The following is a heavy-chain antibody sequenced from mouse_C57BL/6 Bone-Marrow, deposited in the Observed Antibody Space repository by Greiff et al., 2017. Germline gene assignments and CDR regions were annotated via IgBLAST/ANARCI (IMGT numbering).Heavy chain of an antibody. D-gene: IGHD2-2*01. J-gene: IGHJ4*01. V-gene: IGHV1-39*01. CDR1: GYSFTDYN. Sequence: EVQLQQSGPELVKPGASVKISCTASGYSFTDYNMNWVKQSNGKSLEWIGVINPNYGTTSYNPQFKGKATLTADQSSNTAYMQLTILTAEDAAVDNWASGYVYDYDMDYWGQGTTVTVSS. CDR3: ASGYVYDYDMDY. CDR2: INPNYGTT.